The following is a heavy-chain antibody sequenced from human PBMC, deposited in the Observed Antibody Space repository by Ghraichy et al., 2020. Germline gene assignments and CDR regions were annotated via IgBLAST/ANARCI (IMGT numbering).Heavy chain of an antibody. CDR2: IIPIFGTA. CDR3: AGGDIVVVPAAIGSRWFDP. CDR1: GGTFSSYA. D-gene: IGHD2-2*01. Sequence: SVKVSCKASGGTFSSYAISWVRQAPGQGLEWMGGIIPIFGTANYAQKFQGRVTITADESTSTAYMELSSLRSEDTAVYYCAGGDIVVVPAAIGSRWFDPWGQGILVTVSS. J-gene: IGHJ5*02. V-gene: IGHV1-69*13.